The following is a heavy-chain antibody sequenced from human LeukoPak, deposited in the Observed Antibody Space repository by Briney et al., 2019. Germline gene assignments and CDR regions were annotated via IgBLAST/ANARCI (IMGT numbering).Heavy chain of an antibody. Sequence: EGSLRLSCAASGFTFSSYSMNWVRQAPGKGLEWVSSISSSSSYIYYADSVKGRFTISRDNAKNSLYLQMNSLRAEDTAVYYCTKSSSSADFWSGYYADYWGQGTLVTVSS. J-gene: IGHJ4*02. CDR3: TKSSSSADFWSGYYADY. CDR1: GFTFSSYS. V-gene: IGHV3-21*04. D-gene: IGHD3-3*01. CDR2: ISSSSSYI.